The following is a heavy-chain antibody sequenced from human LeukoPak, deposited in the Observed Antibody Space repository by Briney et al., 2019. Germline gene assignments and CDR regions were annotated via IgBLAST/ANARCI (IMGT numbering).Heavy chain of an antibody. Sequence: PSETLSLTCTVSGGSISTYYWSWIRQPPGKGLEWIGYIYYSGNTNYNPSLKSRVTISVDTSKNQFSLKLSSVTAADTAVYYCARHAYSYDSSGYYYYFDYWGQGTLVTVSS. D-gene: IGHD3-22*01. CDR3: ARHAYSYDSSGYYYYFDY. CDR1: GGSISTYY. CDR2: IYYSGNT. J-gene: IGHJ4*02. V-gene: IGHV4-59*08.